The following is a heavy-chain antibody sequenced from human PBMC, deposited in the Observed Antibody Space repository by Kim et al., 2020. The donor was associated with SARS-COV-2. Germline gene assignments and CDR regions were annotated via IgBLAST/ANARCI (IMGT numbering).Heavy chain of an antibody. CDR1: GGSISSSSYY. CDR3: ARHEGYHDFWSGYFLYYYYGMDV. J-gene: IGHJ6*02. D-gene: IGHD3-3*01. Sequence: SETLSLTCTVSGGSISSSSYYWGWIRQPPGKGLEWIGSIYYSGSTYYNPSLKSRVTISVDTSKNQFSLKLSSVTAADTAVYYCARHEGYHDFWSGYFLYYYYGMDVWGHGTTVTVSS. V-gene: IGHV4-39*01. CDR2: IYYSGST.